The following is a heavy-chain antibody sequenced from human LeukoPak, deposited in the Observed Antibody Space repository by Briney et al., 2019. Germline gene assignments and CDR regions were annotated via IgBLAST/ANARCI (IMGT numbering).Heavy chain of an antibody. Sequence: GGSLRLSCAASGVTVSNNYMNWVRQASGKGLEWVSLIYSGGSTYYADSVKGRFTISRDNSRNTLYLQMNSLRAEDTAVYYCAGDPPAVAANTYGWGQGTLVTVSS. CDR2: IYSGGST. D-gene: IGHD2-15*01. J-gene: IGHJ4*02. CDR1: GVTVSNNY. V-gene: IGHV3-66*01. CDR3: AGDPPAVAANTYG.